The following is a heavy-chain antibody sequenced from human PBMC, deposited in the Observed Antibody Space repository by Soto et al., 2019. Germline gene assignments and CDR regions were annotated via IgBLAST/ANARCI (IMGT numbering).Heavy chain of an antibody. J-gene: IGHJ5*02. CDR2: IHYRGDT. V-gene: IGHV4-39*01. CDR1: GASISTNHHN. D-gene: IGHD3-9*01. Sequence: SETLSLTCTVSGASISTNHHNWAWVRQPPGKGLEWMGNIHYRGDTYFNPSLGSRLSMSVDTSKNQFSLKLTSVTAADTAVYYCARLPTGYPNWFDPWGQGTLVTVS. CDR3: ARLPTGYPNWFDP.